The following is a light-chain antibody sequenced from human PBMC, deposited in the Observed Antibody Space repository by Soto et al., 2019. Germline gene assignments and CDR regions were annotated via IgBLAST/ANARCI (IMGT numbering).Light chain of an antibody. V-gene: IGKV1-5*01. CDR2: DAS. Sequence: DIQMTQSPSTLSASVGDRVTITCRASQSISSWLAWYQQKPGKAPKLLIYDASSLESGVPSRFSGSGSGTEFTLTISSLQPDDFATYYCQQYNSYPLPFTFGPGTKVDI. J-gene: IGKJ3*01. CDR3: QQYNSYPLPFT. CDR1: QSISSW.